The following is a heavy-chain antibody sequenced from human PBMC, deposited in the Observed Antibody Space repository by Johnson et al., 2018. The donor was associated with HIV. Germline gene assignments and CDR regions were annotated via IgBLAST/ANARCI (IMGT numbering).Heavy chain of an antibody. Sequence: VQLVESGGGLVKPGGSLRLSCVASGFTFSNAWMSWVRQAPGKGLEWVGRIKSKTDGGTTDYAAPVKGRFTISGDDSKNTLYLQMNSLKTEDTAVYYCTTAPCNWGNAFDIWGQGTMVTVSS. CDR3: TTAPCNWGNAFDI. V-gene: IGHV3-15*01. J-gene: IGHJ3*02. D-gene: IGHD7-27*01. CDR1: GFTFSNAW. CDR2: IKSKTDGGTT.